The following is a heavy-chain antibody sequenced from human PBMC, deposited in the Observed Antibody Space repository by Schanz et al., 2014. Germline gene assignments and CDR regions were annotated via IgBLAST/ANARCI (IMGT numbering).Heavy chain of an antibody. CDR3: ARDRGHGDLPGDI. Sequence: QVQLQESGPGLVKPSQTLSLTCTVSGGSVSSGGDYWSWIRQHPGKGLEWIGFISYSGSTYYNPSLKSRVTISVDTSKNQFSLNLGSATAADTSVYYCARDRGHGDLPGDIWGRGTMVTGSS. V-gene: IGHV4-31*03. D-gene: IGHD4-17*01. CDR1: GGSVSSGGDY. CDR2: ISYSGST. J-gene: IGHJ3*02.